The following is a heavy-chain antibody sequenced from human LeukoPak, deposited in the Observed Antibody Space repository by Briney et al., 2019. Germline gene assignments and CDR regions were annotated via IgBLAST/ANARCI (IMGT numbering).Heavy chain of an antibody. Sequence: GTSVKVSCKASGYAFTSYGFSWLRQAPGQGLEWMGWISAYNGNTNYAQKLQGRVTMTTDTSTNTAYKELRSLRSDDTAVYYCARDGHSSSNWFDPWGQGTLVTVSS. D-gene: IGHD6-6*01. V-gene: IGHV1-18*01. CDR3: ARDGHSSSNWFDP. CDR2: ISAYNGNT. J-gene: IGHJ5*02. CDR1: GYAFTSYG.